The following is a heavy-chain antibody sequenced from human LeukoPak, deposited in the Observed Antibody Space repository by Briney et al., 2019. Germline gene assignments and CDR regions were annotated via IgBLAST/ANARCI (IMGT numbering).Heavy chain of an antibody. V-gene: IGHV4-31*03. CDR3: ARSLGGNTMYFDY. Sequence: SQTLSLTCTVSGGSISSGDYYWSWIRQHPGKGLEWIGYIYYSGSTYYNPSLKSRVTISVDTSKNQFSLKLSSVTAADTAVSYCARSLGGNTMYFDYWGQGTLVTVSS. CDR1: GGSISSGDYY. CDR2: IYYSGST. D-gene: IGHD3-16*01. J-gene: IGHJ4*02.